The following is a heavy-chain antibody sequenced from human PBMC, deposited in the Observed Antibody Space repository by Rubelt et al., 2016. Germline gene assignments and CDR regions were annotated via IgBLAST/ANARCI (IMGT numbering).Heavy chain of an antibody. CDR2: IKLGGSEQ. J-gene: IGHJ3*02. CDR3: ARVYSSDSVGRTFDI. D-gene: IGHD2-21*01. V-gene: IGHV3-7*04. Sequence: EVQLVESGGGLVQPGGSLILSCAASGFTFSNYWMSWVRQAPGKGLEWAANIKLGGSEQYYVDSVKGRFTISRDDAKNSLFLQMNNLGAEDTAVYYCARVYSSDSVGRTFDIWGQGTMVTVSS. CDR1: GFTFSNYW.